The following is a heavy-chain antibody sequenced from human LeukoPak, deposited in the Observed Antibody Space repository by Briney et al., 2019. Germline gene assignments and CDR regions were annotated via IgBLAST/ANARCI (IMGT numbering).Heavy chain of an antibody. J-gene: IGHJ4*02. Sequence: GGSLRLSCAASGFTFSSSWMTWVRQAPGKGLEWVAHINEDGSDKYYVDSVTGRFSISRENTKNSLYLQMSSLRAEDTAVYYCATWSNAWEFDYWGQGTLVSVSS. D-gene: IGHD1-26*01. CDR2: INEDGSDK. CDR3: ATWSNAWEFDY. V-gene: IGHV3-7*05. CDR1: GFTFSSSW.